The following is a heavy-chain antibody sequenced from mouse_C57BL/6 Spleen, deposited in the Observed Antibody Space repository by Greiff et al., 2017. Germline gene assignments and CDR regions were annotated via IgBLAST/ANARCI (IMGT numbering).Heavy chain of an antibody. CDR3: AREVFYAMDY. D-gene: IGHD2-10*02. J-gene: IGHJ4*01. CDR1: GYTFTSYW. Sequence: VQLKQPGAELVRPGTSVKLSCKASGYTFTSYWMHWVKQRPGQGLEWIGVIDPSDSYTNYNQKFKGKATLTVDTSSSTAYMQLSSLTSEDSAVYYCAREVFYAMDYWGQGTSVTVSS. CDR2: IDPSDSYT. V-gene: IGHV1-59*01.